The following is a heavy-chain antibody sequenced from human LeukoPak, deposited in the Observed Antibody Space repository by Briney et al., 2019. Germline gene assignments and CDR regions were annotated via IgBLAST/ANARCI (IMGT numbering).Heavy chain of an antibody. CDR1: GYTFSIYT. J-gene: IGHJ4*02. V-gene: IGHV3-23*01. CDR2: LCGSGVST. D-gene: IGHD2-2*01. CDR3: AKSIGYCSDTSCYFFDN. Sequence: GGALRDSCVAPGYTFSIYTMCSVRQAPGKGRERVSALCGSGVSTFYADSVRGRFTISRDNSKNTLSLQMNSLRAEDTAVYYCAKSIGYCSDTSCYFFDNWGQGTLVTVSS.